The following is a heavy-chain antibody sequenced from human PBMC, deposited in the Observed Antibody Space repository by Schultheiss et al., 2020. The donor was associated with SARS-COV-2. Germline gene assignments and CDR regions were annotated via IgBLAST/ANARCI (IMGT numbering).Heavy chain of an antibody. CDR2: INPSGGST. Sequence: ASVKVSCKASGGTFSSYAISWVRQAPGQGLEWMGIINPSGGSTSYAQKFQGRVTMTRDTSISTAYMELSRLRSDDTAVYYCARDRGLSSNYGPGMDVWGQGTTVTVSS. J-gene: IGHJ6*02. CDR3: ARDRGLSSNYGPGMDV. D-gene: IGHD4-11*01. CDR1: GGTFSSYA. V-gene: IGHV1-46*01.